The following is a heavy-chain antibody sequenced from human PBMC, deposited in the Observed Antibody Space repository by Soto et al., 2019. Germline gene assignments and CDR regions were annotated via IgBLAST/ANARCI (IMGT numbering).Heavy chain of an antibody. J-gene: IGHJ4*02. D-gene: IGHD1-26*01. Sequence: EVQLVESGGGLVQPGGSLRISCAASGFRFSDYYMDWVRQLPGMGLEWVGRTRNKANSYAAEYAPSVRGRFTISRHDSEDSMFLQLNSLKTEDTAGYYCARDTGGSYDFWGQGALVTVSS. V-gene: IGHV3-72*01. CDR2: TRNKANSYAA. CDR3: ARDTGGSYDF. CDR1: GFRFSDYY.